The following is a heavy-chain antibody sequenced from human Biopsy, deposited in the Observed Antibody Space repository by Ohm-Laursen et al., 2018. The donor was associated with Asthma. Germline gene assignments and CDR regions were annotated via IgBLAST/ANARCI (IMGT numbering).Heavy chain of an antibody. D-gene: IGHD1-26*01. J-gene: IGHJ6*02. CDR2: ISGSGTTT. V-gene: IGHV3-11*01. Sequence: SLRLSCAASGFSFSDYFMTWMRQAPGKGLEWVSSISGSGTTTYPAEFVMDRFTISRDNAQNSLFLQMDSLRPEDTAIYFCARVFESSQWGPFYFFGLDVWGQGTTVAVS. CDR1: GFSFSDYF. CDR3: ARVFESSQWGPFYFFGLDV.